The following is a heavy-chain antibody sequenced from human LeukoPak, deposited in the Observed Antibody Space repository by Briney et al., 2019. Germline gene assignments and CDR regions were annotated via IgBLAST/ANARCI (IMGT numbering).Heavy chain of an antibody. Sequence: ASVKVSCKASGYTFTGYYLHWLRQAPGQGLEWMGWMHPNSGGTNYAQNFQGRVTMTRDTSISTAYMELSRLRSDDTAVYYCARESGPRSGWHYFDYWGQGTLVTVSS. V-gene: IGHV1-2*02. CDR2: MHPNSGGT. J-gene: IGHJ4*02. D-gene: IGHD6-19*01. CDR3: ARESGPRSGWHYFDY. CDR1: GYTFTGYY.